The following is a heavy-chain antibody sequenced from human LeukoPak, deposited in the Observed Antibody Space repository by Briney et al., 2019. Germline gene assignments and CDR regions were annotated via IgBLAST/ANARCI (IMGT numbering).Heavy chain of an antibody. J-gene: IGHJ4*02. CDR3: ARSGSRLEWFGQTMGYCDN. V-gene: IGHV1-18*01. CDR1: GYTFTSYS. Sequence: ASVKVSCKGSGYTFTSYSISWVRQAPGQGLEWMGWISAYNGNTNYAQKLQGRVTMTTDTSTSTAYMELRSLRSDDTAVYYCARSGSRLEWFGQTMGYCDNWGQGTLVTVSS. CDR2: ISAYNGNT. D-gene: IGHD3-10*01.